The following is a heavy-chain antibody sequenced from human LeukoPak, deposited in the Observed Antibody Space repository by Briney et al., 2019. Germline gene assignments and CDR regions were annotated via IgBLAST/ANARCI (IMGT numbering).Heavy chain of an antibody. CDR1: GFTFSSYA. J-gene: IGHJ4*02. D-gene: IGHD3-22*01. V-gene: IGHV3-30*04. CDR3: ARESPYDGDY. Sequence: PGGSLRLSCAASGFTFSSYAMHWVRQAPGKGLEWVAVISYDGSNKYYADSVKGRFTISRDNAKNSLYLQMNSLRAEDTAVYYCARESPYDGDYWGQGTLVTVSS. CDR2: ISYDGSNK.